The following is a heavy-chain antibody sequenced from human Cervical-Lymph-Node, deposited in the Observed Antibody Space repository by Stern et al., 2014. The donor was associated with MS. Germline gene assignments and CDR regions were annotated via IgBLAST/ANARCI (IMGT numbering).Heavy chain of an antibody. CDR1: GSTVNRNY. CDR3: TREMAARRLDP. CDR2: FYSGIST. V-gene: IGHV3-66*01. Sequence: EVQLVESGGTLVQPGGSLRLSCAASGSTVNRNYMTWVRQAPGKGLEWVSIFYSGISTYYAESVKGRFSFSIDNSKNTLFLHMNNLRVEDTAMYYCTREMAARRLDPWGQGTLVIVSA. J-gene: IGHJ5*02. D-gene: IGHD5-24*01.